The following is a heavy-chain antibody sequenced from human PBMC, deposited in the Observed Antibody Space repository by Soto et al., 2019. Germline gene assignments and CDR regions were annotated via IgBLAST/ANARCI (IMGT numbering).Heavy chain of an antibody. Sequence: EVQLLESGGGLVQPGGSLRLSCAASGFTFSSYAMNWVRQAPGKGLEWVSVISGSGGSTYYADSVKGRFTISRDNSKNTLYLQINSLRAEDTAVYYCARRSSSWYFDYWGQGPLVTASS. D-gene: IGHD6-13*01. V-gene: IGHV3-23*01. CDR2: ISGSGGST. J-gene: IGHJ4*02. CDR1: GFTFSSYA. CDR3: ARRSSSWYFDY.